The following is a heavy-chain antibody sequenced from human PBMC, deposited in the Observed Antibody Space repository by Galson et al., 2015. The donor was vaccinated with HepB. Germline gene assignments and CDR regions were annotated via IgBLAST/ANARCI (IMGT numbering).Heavy chain of an antibody. J-gene: IGHJ6*03. CDR1: GDSISSYNW. V-gene: IGHV4-4*02. CDR2: IYHRGST. D-gene: IGHD3-3*01. Sequence: LSLTCAVSGDSISSYNWWSWVRQPPGRGLEWIGEIYHRGSTNYNPSLKTRVTISVDKSKNQFSLKLSSVTAADTAVYYCARERYYDFWSGSYSNYYYYMDVWGKGTTVTVSS. CDR3: ARERYYDFWSGSYSNYYYYMDV.